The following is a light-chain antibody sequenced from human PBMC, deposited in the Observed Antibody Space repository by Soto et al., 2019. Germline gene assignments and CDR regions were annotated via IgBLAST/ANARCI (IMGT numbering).Light chain of an antibody. J-gene: IGLJ1*01. CDR2: RNN. CDR3: ATWDDSLNGFYV. CDR1: TSNIGSNY. V-gene: IGLV1-47*01. Sequence: QSVLTQPPSASGTPGQGVTISCSGSTSNIGSNYVYWYQQLPGTSPKLLIYRNNQRPSGVPDRFSGSKSGTSASLAISGLRSDDEADYFCATWDDSLNGFYVFGNETKVTVL.